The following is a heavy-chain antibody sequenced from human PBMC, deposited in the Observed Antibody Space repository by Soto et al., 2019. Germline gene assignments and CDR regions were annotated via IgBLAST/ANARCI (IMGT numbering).Heavy chain of an antibody. Sequence: QVQLQESGPGLVRPSETLSLTCTVSSDSISSYYWIWLRQSPGQGLEWIGYPDYSGHTNYTPSLKSRVTISGDTSKNQFSLRLSSVTAADTAGYYCARAVGDPLYYLDYWGQGTLVTVSS. V-gene: IGHV4-59*08. J-gene: IGHJ4*02. CDR3: ARAVGDPLYYLDY. D-gene: IGHD6-19*01. CDR2: PDYSGHT. CDR1: SDSISSYY.